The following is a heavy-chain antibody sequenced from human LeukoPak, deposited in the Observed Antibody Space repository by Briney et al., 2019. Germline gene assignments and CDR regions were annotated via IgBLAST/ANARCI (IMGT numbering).Heavy chain of an antibody. CDR3: AKLLIAVADFDY. Sequence: GRSLRLSCAASGFPFSSHGMHGLRQAPGKGLEGVAVISYDGSNKYYADSVKGRFTISRDNSKNTLYLQMNSLRAEDTAVYYCAKLLIAVADFDYWGQGTLVTVSS. J-gene: IGHJ4*02. V-gene: IGHV3-30*18. CDR2: ISYDGSNK. D-gene: IGHD6-19*01. CDR1: GFPFSSHG.